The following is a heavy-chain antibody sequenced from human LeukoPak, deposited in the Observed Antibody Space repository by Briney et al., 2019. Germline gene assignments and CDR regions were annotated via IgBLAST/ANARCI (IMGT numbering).Heavy chain of an antibody. D-gene: IGHD3-22*01. J-gene: IGHJ4*02. CDR3: ARGRNYYDSSGHYYFDY. Sequence: ETLSLTCAVYGGSFSGYYWSWIRQPPGKGLEWIGEINHSGSTNYNPSLKSRVTISVDTSKNQFSLKLSSVTAADTAVYYCARGRNYYDSSGHYYFDYWGQGTLVAFSA. CDR2: INHSGST. V-gene: IGHV4-34*01. CDR1: GGSFSGYY.